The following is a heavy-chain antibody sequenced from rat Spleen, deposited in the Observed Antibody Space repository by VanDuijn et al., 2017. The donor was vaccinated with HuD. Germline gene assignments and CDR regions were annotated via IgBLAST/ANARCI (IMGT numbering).Heavy chain of an antibody. Sequence: EVQLVESGGGLVQPGRSLKLSCAASGFTFSDYNMAWVRQAPKKGLEWVATFSYDGRTTYYRDSVKGRFTISRDNAKSTLYLQMESLRSEDTATYYFVRHGDYYNSYVYAFDYWGQGVMVTVSS. V-gene: IGHV5-7*01. CDR2: FSYDGRTT. CDR3: VRHGDYYNSYVYAFDY. CDR1: GFTFSDYN. J-gene: IGHJ2*01. D-gene: IGHD1-2*01.